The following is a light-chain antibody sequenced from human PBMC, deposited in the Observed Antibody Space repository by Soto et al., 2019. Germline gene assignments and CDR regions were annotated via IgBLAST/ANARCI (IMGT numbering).Light chain of an antibody. Sequence: EIVMTQSPATLSVSPGERATLSCRASQSVSSNLAWYQQKPGQAPRLLIYGASARATGIPARFSGSGSGTDLTLTLSRLQSRDLPVYYRQQYNNWPPMAFGQGTKVEIK. CDR2: GAS. J-gene: IGKJ1*01. CDR1: QSVSSN. CDR3: QQYNNWPPMA. V-gene: IGKV3-15*01.